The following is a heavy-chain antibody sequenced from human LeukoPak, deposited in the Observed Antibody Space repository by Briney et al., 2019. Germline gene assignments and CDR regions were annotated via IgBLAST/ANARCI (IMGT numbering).Heavy chain of an antibody. V-gene: IGHV3-53*01. D-gene: IGHD5-24*01. CDR2: IYSGGST. CDR3: ARDSDGALDY. CDR1: GFTVSSNY. Sequence: GGPLSLSCAASGFTVSSNYMSWVRQAPGKGLEWVSVIYSGGSTYYADSVKGRFTISRDNSKNTLYLQMNSLRAEDTAVYYCARDSDGALDYWGQGTLVTVSS. J-gene: IGHJ4*02.